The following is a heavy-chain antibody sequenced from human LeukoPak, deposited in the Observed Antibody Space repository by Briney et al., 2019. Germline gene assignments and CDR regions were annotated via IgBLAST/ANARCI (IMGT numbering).Heavy chain of an antibody. CDR3: AHRGDITMVRGVSPIRGWFDP. Sequence: ASGPTLVKPTQTLTLTCTFSGFSLSTSGVGVGWIRQPPGKALEWLAVIYWNDDKCYSPVLKSRLTITKDTSKNQVVLTMTNMDPVDTATYYCAHRGDITMVRGVSPIRGWFDPWGQGTLVTVSS. CDR1: GFSLSTSGVG. V-gene: IGHV2-5*01. D-gene: IGHD3-10*01. CDR2: IYWNDDK. J-gene: IGHJ5*02.